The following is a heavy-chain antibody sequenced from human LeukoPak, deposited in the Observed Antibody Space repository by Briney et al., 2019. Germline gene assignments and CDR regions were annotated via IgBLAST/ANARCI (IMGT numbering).Heavy chain of an antibody. CDR2: MNPNSGNT. Sequence: ASVTVSFTASGYTFTTYDINWVRQAPGQGLEWMGWMNPNSGNTGYAQTFQGRVTMTRNTSISTAFMELSGLRSEDTAVYFCARRNTAMVAGLDYWGQGSLVTVSS. J-gene: IGHJ4*02. CDR3: ARRNTAMVAGLDY. D-gene: IGHD5-18*01. CDR1: GYTFTTYD. V-gene: IGHV1-8*01.